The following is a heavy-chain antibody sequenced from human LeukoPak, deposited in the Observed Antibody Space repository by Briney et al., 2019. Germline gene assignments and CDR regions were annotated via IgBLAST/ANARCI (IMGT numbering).Heavy chain of an antibody. J-gene: IGHJ4*02. CDR3: ARRPCSGGICYPPDY. D-gene: IGHD2-15*01. CDR1: GFTFSTYW. CDR2: ISSDAITT. Sequence: GGSLRFSCAASGFTFSTYWMHWVRQAPGKGLVWVSRISSDAITTNYADSVKGRFTVSRDNAKNTLYLQMNSLRDEDTAVYYCARRPCSGGICYPPDYWGQGTLVTVSS. V-gene: IGHV3-74*01.